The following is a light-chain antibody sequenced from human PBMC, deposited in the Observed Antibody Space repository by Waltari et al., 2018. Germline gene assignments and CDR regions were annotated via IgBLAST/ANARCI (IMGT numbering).Light chain of an antibody. Sequence: SSDLTQTPSISVSPGQTAIITCSGDVLADKYIYWFQKKSGQAPVAVIRRTTGRPPETPARFSCSTSRTTATLTIIGVQPEDEADYYCQTVDDTSNYVLFGGGTKLTIL. V-gene: IGLV3-25*03. J-gene: IGLJ3*02. CDR1: VLADKY. CDR2: RTT. CDR3: QTVDDTSNYVL.